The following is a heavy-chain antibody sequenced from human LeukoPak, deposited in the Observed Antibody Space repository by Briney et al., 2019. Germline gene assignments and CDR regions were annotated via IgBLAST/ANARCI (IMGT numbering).Heavy chain of an antibody. CDR3: ARDAFDI. Sequence: PGGSLRLSCAASGFTFNDYWMSWVRQAPGKGLEWVANIKQDGSAEYYVDSVEGRFSISRDNAKRSLYLQMNSLRAEDTAVYYCARDAFDIWGQGTMVTVSS. J-gene: IGHJ3*02. V-gene: IGHV3-7*01. CDR2: IKQDGSAE. CDR1: GFTFNDYW.